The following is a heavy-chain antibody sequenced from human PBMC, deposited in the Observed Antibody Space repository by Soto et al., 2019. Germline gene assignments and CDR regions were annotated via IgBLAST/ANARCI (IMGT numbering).Heavy chain of an antibody. D-gene: IGHD3-3*01. CDR3: TTALYYDFWSGSDLTTGPDY. V-gene: IGHV3-15*07. J-gene: IGHJ4*02. CDR2: IKSKTDGGTT. Sequence: AGSLRLSCAASGFTFSNAWMNWVRQAPGKGLEWVGRIKSKTDGGTTDYAAPVKGRFTISRDDSKNTLYLQMNSLKTEDTAVYYCTTALYYDFWSGSDLTTGPDYWGQGTLVTVSS. CDR1: GFTFSNAW.